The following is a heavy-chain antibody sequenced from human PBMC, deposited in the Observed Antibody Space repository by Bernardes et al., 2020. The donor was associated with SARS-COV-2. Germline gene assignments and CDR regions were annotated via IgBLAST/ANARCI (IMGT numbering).Heavy chain of an antibody. CDR1: GFTFSSYW. J-gene: IGHJ6*02. V-gene: IGHV3-7*01. CDR2: IKQDGSEK. Sequence: GGSLRLSCAASGFTFSSYWMSWVRQAPGKGLEWVANIKQDGSEKYYVDSVKGRFTIPRDNAKNSLYLQMNSLRAEDTAVYYCARDSTIFGLGWDFLNYYYYYGMDVWGQGTTVTVSS. CDR3: ARDSTIFGLGWDFLNYYYYYGMDV. D-gene: IGHD3-3*01.